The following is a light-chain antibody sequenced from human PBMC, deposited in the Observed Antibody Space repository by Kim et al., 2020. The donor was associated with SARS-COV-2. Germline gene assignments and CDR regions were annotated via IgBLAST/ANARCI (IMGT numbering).Light chain of an antibody. CDR1: KLGDKF. CDR2: QDS. CDR3: QAWDSSTVV. Sequence: VAPGQTASITCSGDKLGDKFACWYQQKPGQSPVMVIDQDSKRPAGIPGRFSGSNSGNTATLTISGTQAMDEADYYCQAWDSSTVVFGGGTQLTVL. V-gene: IGLV3-1*01. J-gene: IGLJ2*01.